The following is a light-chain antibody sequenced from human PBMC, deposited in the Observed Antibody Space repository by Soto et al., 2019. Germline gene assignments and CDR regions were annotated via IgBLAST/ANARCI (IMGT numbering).Light chain of an antibody. J-gene: IGKJ5*01. CDR2: DSS. V-gene: IGKV3-11*01. CDR1: RSVDIY. Sequence: VLTQSPATLSLSPGQRATLSCRASRSVDIYLAWFQQKPGQAPRLLIYDSSVRAPGVPARFSGSGSGTDFTLTISSLEPEDFAVYYCRQRRNWPPITFGQGTRLEIK. CDR3: RQRRNWPPIT.